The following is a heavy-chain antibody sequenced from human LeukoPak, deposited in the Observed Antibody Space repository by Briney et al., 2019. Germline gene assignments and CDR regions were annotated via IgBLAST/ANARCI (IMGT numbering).Heavy chain of an antibody. CDR2: IWYDGSNK. V-gene: IGHV3-33*01. Sequence: PGGSLRLSCAASGFTFSSYGMHWVRQAPGKGLEWVAVIWYDGSNKYYADSVTGRFTISRDNSKNTLYLQMNSLRAEDTAVYYCARDTYYGGNSGGLDYWGQGTLVTVSS. J-gene: IGHJ4*02. D-gene: IGHD4-23*01. CDR1: GFTFSSYG. CDR3: ARDTYYGGNSGGLDY.